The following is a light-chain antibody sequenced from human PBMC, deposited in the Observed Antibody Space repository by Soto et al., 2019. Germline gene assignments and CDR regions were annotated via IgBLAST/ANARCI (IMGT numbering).Light chain of an antibody. CDR1: SSDVGGYNY. V-gene: IGLV2-14*04. CDR2: DVS. CDR3: SSYTSSSAYV. Sequence: FHVHWSRIFKTKTSSDVGGYNYVSWYQQHPGKAPKLMIYDVSNRPSGVSNRFSGSKSGNTASLTISGLQAEDEADYYCSSYTSSSAYVFGTGTKVTVL. J-gene: IGLJ1*01.